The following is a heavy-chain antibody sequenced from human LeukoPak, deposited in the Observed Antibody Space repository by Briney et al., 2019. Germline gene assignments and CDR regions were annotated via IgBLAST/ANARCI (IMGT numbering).Heavy chain of an antibody. D-gene: IGHD5-18*01. CDR1: GGSISSSIYY. J-gene: IGHJ4*02. V-gene: IGHV4-39*01. CDR2: IYYSGST. Sequence: AETLSLTCTVSGGSISSSIYYWGWIRQPPGKGLEWIGSIYYSGSTHYNPSLKSRVIISVDTSKNQFSLTLSSVTAADTAVYYCARNHTHEGYGYYFDYWGQGTLITVSS. CDR3: ARNHTHEGYGYYFDY.